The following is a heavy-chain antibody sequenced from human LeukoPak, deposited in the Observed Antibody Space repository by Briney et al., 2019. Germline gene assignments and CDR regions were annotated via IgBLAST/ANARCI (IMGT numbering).Heavy chain of an antibody. CDR3: ATGSRITRRPFDY. V-gene: IGHV4-59*12. CDR2: IYYSGST. J-gene: IGHJ4*02. Sequence: PSETLSLTCTVSGGSISSYYWSWIRQPPGKGLEWIGYIYYSGSTNYNPSLKSRVTISVDTSKNQFSLKLSPVTAADTAVYYCATGSRITRRPFDYWGQGTLVTVSS. D-gene: IGHD3-10*01. CDR1: GGSISSYY.